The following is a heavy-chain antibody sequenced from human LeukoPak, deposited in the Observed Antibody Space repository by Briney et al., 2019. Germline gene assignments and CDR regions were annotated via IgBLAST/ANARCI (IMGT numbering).Heavy chain of an antibody. CDR3: ARESNYGANFDY. CDR1: GFTFSSYS. V-gene: IGHV3-21*01. J-gene: IGHJ4*02. CDR2: ISSSSSYI. D-gene: IGHD4-17*01. Sequence: PGGSLRLSCAASGFTFSSYSVNWVRQAPGKGLEWVSSISSSSSYIYYADSVKGRFTISRDNAKNSLYLQMNSLRAEDTAVYYCARESNYGANFDYWGQGTLVTVSS.